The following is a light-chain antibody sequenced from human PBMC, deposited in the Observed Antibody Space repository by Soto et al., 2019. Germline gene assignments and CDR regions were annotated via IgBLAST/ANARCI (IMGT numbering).Light chain of an antibody. CDR1: QSISSW. CDR3: QQHNSFSIT. J-gene: IGKJ5*01. CDR2: AAS. Sequence: DIQMTQSPSTLSASVGDRVTITCLASQSISSWLAWYQQKPGKAPKLLIYAASSLQSGVPSRFSGSGSGTDFTLTISSLQPEDFATYYCQQHNSFSITFGQGTRLEIK. V-gene: IGKV1-5*01.